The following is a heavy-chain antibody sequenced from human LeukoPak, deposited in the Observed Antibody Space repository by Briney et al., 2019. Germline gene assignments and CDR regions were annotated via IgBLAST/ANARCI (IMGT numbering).Heavy chain of an antibody. V-gene: IGHV4-59*01. Sequence: SETLFLTCTVSGGSISTFYWSWIRQPPGKGLEWIGYIYYSGSTNYNPSLKSRVTISVDTSKNQFSLNLSSVTAADTAVYYCSRSRGYISGNWFDPWGQGILVTVSS. D-gene: IGHD5-18*01. CDR3: SRSRGYISGNWFDP. J-gene: IGHJ5*02. CDR1: GGSISTFY. CDR2: IYYSGST.